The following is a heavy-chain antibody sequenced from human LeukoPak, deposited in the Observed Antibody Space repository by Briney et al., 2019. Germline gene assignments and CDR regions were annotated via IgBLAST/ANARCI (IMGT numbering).Heavy chain of an antibody. CDR3: ERGQGITIFGVASRSYYMDV. J-gene: IGHJ6*03. Sequence: KSSETLSLTCAVYGGSFTGYYWSWIRQPPGKGLEWIGEINHSGSTNYNPSLKSRVTISVDTSKNQFSLKLSSVTAADTAVYYCERGQGITIFGVASRSYYMDVWGKGTTVTVSS. CDR1: GGSFTGYY. D-gene: IGHD3-3*01. V-gene: IGHV4-34*01. CDR2: INHSGST.